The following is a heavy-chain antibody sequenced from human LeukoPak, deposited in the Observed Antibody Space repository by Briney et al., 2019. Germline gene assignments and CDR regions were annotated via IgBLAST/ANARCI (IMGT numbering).Heavy chain of an antibody. CDR1: GFTFSTYW. Sequence: GGSLRLSCAASGFTFSTYWMHWVRQAPGKGLEWVSRINIDGSSTIYADSVKGRLTISRDNAKNTLYLQMNSPRAEDTAVYYCARTVTRGTFDYWGQGTLVTVSS. CDR3: ARTVTRGTFDY. J-gene: IGHJ4*02. D-gene: IGHD1-1*01. CDR2: INIDGSST. V-gene: IGHV3-74*01.